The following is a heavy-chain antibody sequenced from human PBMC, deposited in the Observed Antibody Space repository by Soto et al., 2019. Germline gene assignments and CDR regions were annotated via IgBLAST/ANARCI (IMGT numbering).Heavy chain of an antibody. CDR2: IYYSGST. CDR3: ASMGARYVPFSGIWYYYYYMDV. J-gene: IGHJ6*03. Sequence: SETLSLTCTVSGGSISSYYWSWIRQPPGKGLEWIGYIYYSGSTNYNPSLKSRVTISVDTSKNQFSLKLSSVTAADTAVYYCASMGARYVPFSGIWYYYYYMDVWGKGTTVTVSS. D-gene: IGHD3-16*01. CDR1: GGSISSYY. V-gene: IGHV4-59*08.